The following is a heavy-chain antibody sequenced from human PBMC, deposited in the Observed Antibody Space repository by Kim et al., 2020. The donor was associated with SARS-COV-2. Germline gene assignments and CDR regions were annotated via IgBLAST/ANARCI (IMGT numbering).Heavy chain of an antibody. Sequence: GGSLRLSCAASGFSFSNYAMHWVRQAAGKGPEWVAVISDDGSNIYYTESVKGRFTFSRDNSKNTLYLQMNYLRPEDTAVYYCARGPGYSGFNYGPYYFDFWGQGTLVAVSS. CDR3: ARGPGYSGFNYGPYYFDF. V-gene: IGHV3-30*04. CDR2: ISDDGSNI. CDR1: GFSFSNYA. D-gene: IGHD5-12*01. J-gene: IGHJ4*02.